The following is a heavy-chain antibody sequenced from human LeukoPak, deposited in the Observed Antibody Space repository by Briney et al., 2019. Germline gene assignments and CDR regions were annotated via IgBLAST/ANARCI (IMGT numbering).Heavy chain of an antibody. V-gene: IGHV3-33*01. CDR1: GFTFSSYG. J-gene: IGHJ4*02. CDR2: IWYDGSNK. Sequence: GRSLRLYCAASGFTFSSYGMHWVRQAPGKGLEWVAVIWYDGSNKYYADSVKGRFTISRDNSKNTLYLQMNSLRAEDTAVYYCARAALLYDSSGYYSEYYFDYWGQGTLVTVSS. D-gene: IGHD3-22*01. CDR3: ARAALLYDSSGYYSEYYFDY.